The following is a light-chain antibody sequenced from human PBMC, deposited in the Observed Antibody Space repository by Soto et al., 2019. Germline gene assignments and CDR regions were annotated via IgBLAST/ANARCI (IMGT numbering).Light chain of an antibody. CDR1: SSNIGAGYG. J-gene: IGLJ1*01. Sequence: CPGSSSNIGAGYGVHWYQQRPGTAPRLVISGNSNRPSGVPDRFSGSTSGTSASLAISGLQAEDEGDYYCQSYDSILSARYVFGTGTKVTVL. CDR2: GNS. V-gene: IGLV1-40*01. CDR3: QSYDSILSARYV.